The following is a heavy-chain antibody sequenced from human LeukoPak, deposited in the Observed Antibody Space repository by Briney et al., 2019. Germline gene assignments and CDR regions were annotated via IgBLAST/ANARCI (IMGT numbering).Heavy chain of an antibody. V-gene: IGHV1-69*04. CDR3: AREGGYSYGIFDY. CDR1: GGTFSSYP. CDR2: IIPILGIA. D-gene: IGHD5-18*01. J-gene: IGHJ4*02. Sequence: GASVKVSCKASGGTFSSYPISWVRQAPGQGLEWMGRIIPILGIANYAQKFQGRVTITADKSTSTAYMELSSLRSEDTAVYYCAREGGYSYGIFDYWGQGTLVTVSS.